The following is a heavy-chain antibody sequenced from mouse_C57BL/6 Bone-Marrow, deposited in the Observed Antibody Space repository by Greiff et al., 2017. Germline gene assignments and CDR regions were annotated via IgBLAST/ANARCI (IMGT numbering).Heavy chain of an antibody. CDR3: AGGEESGSSYYWYFDV. CDR2: IDPSDSET. J-gene: IGHJ1*03. D-gene: IGHD1-1*01. Sequence: QVQLQQPGAELVRPGSSVKLSCKASGYTFTSYWMHWVKQRPIQGLEWIGNIDPSDSETHYNQKFKDKATLTVDKSSSTAYMQLSSLTSEDSAVYYCAGGEESGSSYYWYFDVWGTGTTVTVSS. CDR1: GYTFTSYW. V-gene: IGHV1-52*01.